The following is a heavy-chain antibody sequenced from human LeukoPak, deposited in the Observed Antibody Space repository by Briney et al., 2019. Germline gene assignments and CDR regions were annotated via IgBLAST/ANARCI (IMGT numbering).Heavy chain of an antibody. V-gene: IGHV3-30*18. Sequence: GRCLRLSCAASGFTFSSYGMHWVRQAPGKGLEWVAVISYDGSNKYYADSVKGRFTISRDNSKNTLYLQMNSLRAEDTAVYYCAKDDNYYDSSGYYYVLGYWGQGTLVTVSS. J-gene: IGHJ4*02. CDR2: ISYDGSNK. CDR3: AKDDNYYDSSGYYYVLGY. D-gene: IGHD3-22*01. CDR1: GFTFSSYG.